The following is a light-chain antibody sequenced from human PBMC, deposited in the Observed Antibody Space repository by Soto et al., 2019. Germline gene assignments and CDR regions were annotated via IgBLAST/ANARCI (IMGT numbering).Light chain of an antibody. V-gene: IGKV3-11*01. CDR3: QQRSNWPPVIT. J-gene: IGKJ3*01. Sequence: EIVMTQSPATLSVSPGEGATVSCRASQSVSSNLAWYQQKPGQAPRLLIYDASNRATGIPARFSGSGSGTDFTLTISSLEPEDFAVYYCQQRSNWPPVITFGPGTKVDIK. CDR1: QSVSSN. CDR2: DAS.